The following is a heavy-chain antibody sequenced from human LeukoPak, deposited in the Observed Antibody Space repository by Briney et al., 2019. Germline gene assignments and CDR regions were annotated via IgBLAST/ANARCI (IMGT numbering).Heavy chain of an antibody. CDR1: GFTFSSCS. D-gene: IGHD3-3*01. Sequence: GGSLRLSCAASGFTFSSCSMNWVRQAPGKGLEWVSSISSSSSYIYYADSVKGRFTISRDNAKNSLYLQMNSLRAEDTAVYYCARARFSAAGWFDPWGQGTLVTVSS. J-gene: IGHJ5*02. CDR2: ISSSSSYI. V-gene: IGHV3-21*01. CDR3: ARARFSAAGWFDP.